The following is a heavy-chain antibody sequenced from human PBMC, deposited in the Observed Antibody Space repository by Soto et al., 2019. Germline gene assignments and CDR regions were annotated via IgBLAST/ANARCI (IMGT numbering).Heavy chain of an antibody. Sequence: QVQVVQSGPEVKKPGASVKISCRTSGYSFTDDYLHWVRQAPGQGLEWVGWINPDSGGTNYAYKFLGRVSMTRDTSISKAYMELISLTSDDTATYYCARAVFCGSDCYSYGMDVWGQGTTVTVSS. D-gene: IGHD2-21*01. CDR3: ARAVFCGSDCYSYGMDV. CDR2: INPDSGGT. V-gene: IGHV1-2*02. J-gene: IGHJ6*02. CDR1: GYSFTDDY.